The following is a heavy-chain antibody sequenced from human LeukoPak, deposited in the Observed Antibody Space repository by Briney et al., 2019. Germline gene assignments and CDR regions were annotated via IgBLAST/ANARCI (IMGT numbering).Heavy chain of an antibody. J-gene: IGHJ4*02. V-gene: IGHV3-23*01. CDR2: IRPSGDRT. CDR3: AIMHGYYDGSGFWVQ. Sequence: GGSLRLSCAASGFTFSSYAMSWVRQAPGKGLEWVSFIRPSGDRTSNADSVEGRFTISRDNTRNTLYLQMNSLRDEDTGVYYCAIMHGYYDGSGFWVQWGQGTLVTVSS. D-gene: IGHD3-22*01. CDR1: GFTFSSYA.